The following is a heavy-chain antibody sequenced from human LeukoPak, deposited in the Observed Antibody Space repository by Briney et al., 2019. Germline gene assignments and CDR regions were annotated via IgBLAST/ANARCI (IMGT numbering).Heavy chain of an antibody. CDR1: GGSFSGYY. V-gene: IGHV4-34*01. Sequence: SETLSPTCAVYGGSFSGYYWSWIRQPPGKGLEWIGEINHSGSTNYNPSLKSRVTISVDTSKNQFSLKLSSVTAADTAVYYCARAKIWFGELLYPQFDYWGQGTLVTVSS. D-gene: IGHD3-10*01. J-gene: IGHJ4*02. CDR3: ARAKIWFGELLYPQFDY. CDR2: INHSGST.